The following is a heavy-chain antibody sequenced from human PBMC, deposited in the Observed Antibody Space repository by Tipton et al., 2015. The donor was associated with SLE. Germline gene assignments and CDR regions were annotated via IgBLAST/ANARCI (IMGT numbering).Heavy chain of an antibody. J-gene: IGHJ5*02. CDR1: GFTFSSYG. D-gene: IGHD3-10*01. CDR2: IRYDGSNK. Sequence: SLRLSCAASGFTFSSYGMYWVRQAPGKGLEWVAFIRYDGSNKYYADSVKGRFTISRDISKNTLYLQMNSVRAEDTGVYYCAKGGGLGPWGQGTLVTVSS. V-gene: IGHV3-30*02. CDR3: AKGGGLGP.